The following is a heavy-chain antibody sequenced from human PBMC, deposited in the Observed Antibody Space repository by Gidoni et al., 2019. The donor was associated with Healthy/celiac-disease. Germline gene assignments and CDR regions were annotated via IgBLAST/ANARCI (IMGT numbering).Heavy chain of an antibody. V-gene: IGHV1-18*01. CDR1: GYTFTSYG. CDR2: ISAYNGNT. J-gene: IGHJ4*02. D-gene: IGHD4-17*01. Sequence: QVQLVQSGAEVKKPGASVKVSCKASGYTFTSYGISWVRQAPGQGLEWMGWISAYNGNTNYAQKLQGRVTMTTDTSTSTAYMELRSLRSDDTAVYYCARKIMTTVTTFGAGVWSDWGQGTLVTVSS. CDR3: ARKIMTTVTTFGAGVWSD.